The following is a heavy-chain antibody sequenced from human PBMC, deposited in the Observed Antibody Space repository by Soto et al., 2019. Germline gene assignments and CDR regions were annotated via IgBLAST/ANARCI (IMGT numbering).Heavy chain of an antibody. Sequence: EVQLVESGGALVQPGGSLRLSCAASGFTFSSRTVHWVRQAPGKGLEWVSYISGSSTTIYYADSVKGRFTISRDNAKNSLYLQMNSLRAEDTAVYFCTRDAATIKFDYWGHGTLVTVPS. CDR2: ISGSSTTI. CDR3: TRDAATIKFDY. D-gene: IGHD2-15*01. J-gene: IGHJ5*01. V-gene: IGHV3-48*01. CDR1: GFTFSSRT.